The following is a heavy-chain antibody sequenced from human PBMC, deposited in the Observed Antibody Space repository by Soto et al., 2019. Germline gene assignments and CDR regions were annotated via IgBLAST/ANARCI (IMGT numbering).Heavy chain of an antibody. V-gene: IGHV1-69*13. CDR1: GGTFSSYA. D-gene: IGHD3-9*01. Sequence: SVKVSCKASGGTFSSYAISWVRQAPGQGLEWMGGIIPIFGTANYAQKFQGRVTITADESTSTAYMELSSLRSEDTAVYYCARSILTGYYNVLSYYYYGMDVWGQGTTVTVSS. CDR3: ARSILTGYYNVLSYYYYGMDV. J-gene: IGHJ6*02. CDR2: IIPIFGTA.